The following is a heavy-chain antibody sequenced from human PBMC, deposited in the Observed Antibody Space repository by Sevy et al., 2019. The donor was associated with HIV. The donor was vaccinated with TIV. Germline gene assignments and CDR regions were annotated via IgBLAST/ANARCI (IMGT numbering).Heavy chain of an antibody. CDR1: GFTFSNYG. J-gene: IGHJ4*01. CDR2: IWNDGSNK. Sequence: GGSLRLSCAASGFTFSNYGMHWVRQAPGKGLEWVAVIWNDGSNKYYADSVKGRFTISRDNSKNTLYPQMNSLKGEDTAVYFCASGGEINDRSAKRDFDYWGQGTLVTVSS. V-gene: IGHV3-33*01. D-gene: IGHD3-22*01. CDR3: ASGGEINDRSAKRDFDY.